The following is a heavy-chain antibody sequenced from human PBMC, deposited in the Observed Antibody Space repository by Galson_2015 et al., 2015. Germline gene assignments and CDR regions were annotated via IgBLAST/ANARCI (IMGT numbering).Heavy chain of an antibody. CDR2: ISYDGSNK. J-gene: IGHJ6*02. V-gene: IGHV3-30*18. CDR3: SKDLFWSGYYPGAYYGMDV. Sequence: SLRLSCAASGFTFSSYGMHWVRQAPGKGLEWVAVISYDGSNKYYADSVKGRFTISRDNSKNTLYLQMNSLRAEDTAVYYCSKDLFWSGYYPGAYYGMDVWGQGTLVTVSS. D-gene: IGHD3-3*01. CDR1: GFTFSSYG.